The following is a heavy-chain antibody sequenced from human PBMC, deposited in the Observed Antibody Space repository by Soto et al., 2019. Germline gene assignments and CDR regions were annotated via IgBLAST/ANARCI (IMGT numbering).Heavy chain of an antibody. CDR2: ISGSGGST. CDR1: GFTFSSYA. Sequence: EVQLLESGGGLVQPGGSLRLSCAASGFTFSSYAMSWVRQAPGKGLEWVSAISGSGGSTYYADSVKGRFTISRDNSKNTLYLRMNSLRAEDTAVYYCAKDLTVAGTLYVWGQGTTVTVSS. D-gene: IGHD6-19*01. V-gene: IGHV3-23*01. CDR3: AKDLTVAGTLYV. J-gene: IGHJ6*02.